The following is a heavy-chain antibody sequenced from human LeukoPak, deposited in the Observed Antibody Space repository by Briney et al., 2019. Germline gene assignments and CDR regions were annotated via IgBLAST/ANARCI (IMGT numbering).Heavy chain of an antibody. J-gene: IGHJ5*02. Sequence: PGGSLRLSCAASGFTVSSNYMSWVRQAPGKGLEWVSVIYSGGSTYYADSVKGRFTISRDNSKNTLYPQMNSLRAEDTAVYYCARTWFGESHNWFDPWGPGTLVTVSS. CDR1: GFTVSSNY. V-gene: IGHV3-53*01. D-gene: IGHD3-10*01. CDR2: IYSGGST. CDR3: ARTWFGESHNWFDP.